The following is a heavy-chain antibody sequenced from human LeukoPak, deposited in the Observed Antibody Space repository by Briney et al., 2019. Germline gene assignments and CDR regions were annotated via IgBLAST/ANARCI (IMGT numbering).Heavy chain of an antibody. CDR2: IYYSGST. V-gene: IGHV4-59*01. D-gene: IGHD3-22*01. CDR1: SGSIGSYY. Sequence: SETLSLTCTVSSGSIGSYYWSWIRQPPGKGLEWIGYIYYSGSTNYNPSLKSRVTISVDTSKNQFSLKLSSVTAADTAVYYCARVYDSSGWFDYWGQGTLVTVSS. J-gene: IGHJ4*02. CDR3: ARVYDSSGWFDY.